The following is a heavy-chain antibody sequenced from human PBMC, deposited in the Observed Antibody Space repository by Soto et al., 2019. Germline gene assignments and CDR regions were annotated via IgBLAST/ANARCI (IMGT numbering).Heavy chain of an antibody. CDR1: GGSISSGGYY. J-gene: IGHJ2*01. V-gene: IGHV4-31*03. CDR3: ARCKPPNTYFDL. Sequence: SETLSLTCTVSGGSISSGGYYWSWIRQHPGKGLEWIGYIYYSGSTYYNQSLKSRVTISVETSKNFFSLNVSSVTAAEIAVLSWARCKPPNTYFDLWGRGTLVTVP. CDR2: IYYSGST.